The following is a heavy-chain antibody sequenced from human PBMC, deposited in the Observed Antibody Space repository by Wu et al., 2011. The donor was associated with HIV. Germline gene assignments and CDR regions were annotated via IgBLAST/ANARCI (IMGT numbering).Heavy chain of an antibody. CDR3: VREQLSGGRSYDY. J-gene: IGHJ4*02. Sequence: QVQLVQSGAEVKKPGASVKVSCKASGYTFTAYYIHWVRQAPGQGLEWMGWINPTSGDTDYVQKFQGRVTMTRDTSISTAYMELSRLRSDDTAIYYCVREQLSGGRSYDYWGQGTLVTVSS. V-gene: IGHV1-2*02. CDR1: GYTFTAYY. D-gene: IGHD6-13*01. CDR2: INPTSGDT.